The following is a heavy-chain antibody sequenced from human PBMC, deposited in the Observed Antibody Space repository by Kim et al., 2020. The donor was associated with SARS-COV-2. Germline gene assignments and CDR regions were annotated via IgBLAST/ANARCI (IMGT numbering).Heavy chain of an antibody. CDR3: ARSGRGFDFLTCYSPLDY. V-gene: IGHV4-59*12. D-gene: IGHD3-9*01. CDR1: GDSINDFY. CDR2: LYQTWST. J-gene: IGHJ4*02. Sequence: SETLSLTCTVSGDSINDFYWSWIRQSPGRGLEWLGYLYQTWSTNYNPSLMGRVTMTLDTSKNQVSLKLTSVTAADTAMYFCARSGRGFDFLTCYSPLDYWGQGTLVTVSS.